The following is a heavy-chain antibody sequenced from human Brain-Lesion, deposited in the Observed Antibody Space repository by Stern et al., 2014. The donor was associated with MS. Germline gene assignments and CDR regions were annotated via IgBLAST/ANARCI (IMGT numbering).Heavy chain of an antibody. V-gene: IGHV4-31*03. D-gene: IGHD2-2*01. Sequence: VQLVESGPGLVKLSQTLSLTCTVSGGSISSDNYYWTWIRQHPGQGLEWIGHIYYSGTTYYNPSLKSRVSITVDTSKNLFSLRLSSVTAADTAVYYCARDHFTTSLDVWGHGTTVTVS. CDR1: GGSISSDNYY. CDR3: ARDHFTTSLDV. CDR2: IYYSGTT. J-gene: IGHJ6*02.